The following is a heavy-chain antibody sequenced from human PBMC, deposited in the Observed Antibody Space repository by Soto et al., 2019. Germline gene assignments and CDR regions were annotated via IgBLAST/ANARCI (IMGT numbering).Heavy chain of an antibody. J-gene: IGHJ6*02. CDR3: AKGRGGSWYGSYYYYGMDV. V-gene: IGHV3-33*06. Sequence: GGSLRLSCAASGFAFSGYGMYWVRQAPGKGLEWVAGIWHDGTNKQYADSVKGRFSISRDNSKNMLYLEMNSLRAEDTAVYYCAKGRGGSWYGSYYYYGMDVWGQGTTVTVSS. CDR2: IWHDGTNK. CDR1: GFAFSGYG. D-gene: IGHD2-15*01.